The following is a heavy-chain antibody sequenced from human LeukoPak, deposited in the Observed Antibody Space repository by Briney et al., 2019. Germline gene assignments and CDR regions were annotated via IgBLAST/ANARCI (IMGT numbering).Heavy chain of an antibody. J-gene: IGHJ4*02. Sequence: PGRSLRLSCAASRFTFSSYAIHWVRQAPGKGLEWVAVISYDGSNKYYADSVKGRFTISRDNSKNTLYLQMNSLRAEDTAVYYCAGDRDTAMVHAAFDIWGQGTLVTVSS. CDR2: ISYDGSNK. D-gene: IGHD5-18*01. V-gene: IGHV3-30*04. CDR1: RFTFSSYA. CDR3: AGDRDTAMVHAAFDI.